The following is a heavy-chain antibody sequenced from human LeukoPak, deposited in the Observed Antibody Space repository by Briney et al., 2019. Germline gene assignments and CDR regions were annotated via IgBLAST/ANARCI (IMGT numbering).Heavy chain of an antibody. J-gene: IGHJ4*02. Sequence: GGSLRLSCAASGFTFSSYWMSWVRQAPGKGLEWVANIKQDGSEKYYVDSVKGRFTISRDNAKNSLYLQMNSLRAEDTAVYYCARETVGATTADFDYWGQGTLDTVSS. CDR2: IKQDGSEK. CDR3: ARETVGATTADFDY. CDR1: GFTFSSYW. V-gene: IGHV3-7*01. D-gene: IGHD1-26*01.